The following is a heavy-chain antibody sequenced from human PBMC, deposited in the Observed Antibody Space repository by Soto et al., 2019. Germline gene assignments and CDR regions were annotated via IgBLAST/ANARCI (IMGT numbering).Heavy chain of an antibody. CDR2: IIPIFGTA. CDR1: GGTFSSYA. D-gene: IGHD3-10*01. CDR3: AKATMVRGVIIGHYYYYGMDV. V-gene: IGHV1-69*13. Sequence: ASVKVSCKASGGTFSSYAISWVRQAPGQGLEWMGGIIPIFGTANYAQKFQGRVTITADESTSTAYMELSSLRSEDTAVYYCAKATMVRGVIIGHYYYYGMDVWGQGTTVTVSS. J-gene: IGHJ6*02.